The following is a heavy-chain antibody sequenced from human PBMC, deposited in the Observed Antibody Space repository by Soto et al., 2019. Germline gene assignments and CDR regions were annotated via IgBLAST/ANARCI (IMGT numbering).Heavy chain of an antibody. CDR3: ARGRIRSSSLPKTEYFDY. Sequence: QVQLQQWGAGLLKPSETLSLTCAVSGGSFSGYYWSWIRQPPGKGLEWIGEINHSGSTNYNPSLKSRVTISVDTSKNQCSLKLSSGTAADTAVYYCARGRIRSSSLPKTEYFDYWGQGTLVTVSS. J-gene: IGHJ4*02. CDR2: INHSGST. CDR1: GGSFSGYY. D-gene: IGHD6-6*01. V-gene: IGHV4-34*01.